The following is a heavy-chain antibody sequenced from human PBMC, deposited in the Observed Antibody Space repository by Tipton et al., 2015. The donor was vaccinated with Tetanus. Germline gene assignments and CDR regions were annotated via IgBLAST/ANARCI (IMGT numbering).Heavy chain of an antibody. CDR3: ARDQGGGRVARLNWFGP. CDR1: GGSISSYY. J-gene: IGHJ5*02. V-gene: IGHV4-59*06. CDR2: IYYSGST. D-gene: IGHD5-24*01. Sequence: GLVKPSETLSLTCTVSGGSISSYYWSWIRQPPGKGLESIGYIYYSGSTYYNPSLKSRVTISVDTSKNQFSLRLSSVTAADTAVYYCARDQGGGRVARLNWFGPWGQGTLVTVSS.